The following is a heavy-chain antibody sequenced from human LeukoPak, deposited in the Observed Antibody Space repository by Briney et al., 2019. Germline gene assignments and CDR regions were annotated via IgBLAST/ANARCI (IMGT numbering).Heavy chain of an antibody. Sequence: GGSLRLSCAASGFTFRNYAMSWVREAPGKGPEWVSGISESGNNTYYVDSVKGRFTISRDNSKNTVYLQMNSLRAEDTAIYYCAKGGVRPVTTGDYWGQGTLVTVSS. CDR1: GFTFRNYA. D-gene: IGHD4-17*01. CDR2: ISESGNNT. V-gene: IGHV3-23*01. CDR3: AKGGVRPVTTGDY. J-gene: IGHJ4*02.